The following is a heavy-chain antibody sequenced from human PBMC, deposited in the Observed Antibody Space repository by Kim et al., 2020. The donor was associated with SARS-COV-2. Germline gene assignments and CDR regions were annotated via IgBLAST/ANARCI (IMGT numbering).Heavy chain of an antibody. CDR1: GFTFSSYS. CDR2: ISSSSSYI. J-gene: IGHJ6*02. D-gene: IGHD2-2*01. V-gene: IGHV3-21*01. Sequence: GGSLRLSCAASGFTFSSYSMNWVRQAPGKGLEWVSSISSSSSYIYYADSVKGRFTISRDNAKNSLYLQMNSLRAEDTAVYYCARDYLPSYCSSTSCYDYYYYYGMDVWGQGTTVTVSS. CDR3: ARDYLPSYCSSTSCYDYYYYYGMDV.